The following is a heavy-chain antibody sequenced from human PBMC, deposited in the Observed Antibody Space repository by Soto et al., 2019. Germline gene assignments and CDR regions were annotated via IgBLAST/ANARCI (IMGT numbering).Heavy chain of an antibody. CDR3: VRGQLGGFFDY. CDR2: MNTHTDDT. V-gene: IGHV1-8*01. J-gene: IGHJ4*02. Sequence: VASVKVSCKXSGYTFTSYDINWVRQAAGQGLEWVGWMNTHTDDTGYAQKFQGRVTMTRDTATNTAYMDLNTLTSDDSAMYYCVRGQLGGFFDYWGQGTPVTVSS. D-gene: IGHD3-3*01. CDR1: GYTFTSYD.